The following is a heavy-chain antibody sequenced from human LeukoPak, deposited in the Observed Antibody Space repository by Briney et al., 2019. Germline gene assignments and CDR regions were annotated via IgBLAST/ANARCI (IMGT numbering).Heavy chain of an antibody. CDR2: IIPIFGTA. Sequence: ASVKVSCKASGGTFSSYAIGWVRQAPGQGLEWMGGIIPIFGTANYAQKFQGRVTITADESTSTAYMELSSLRSEDTAVYYCARGPERLYGGNSETREFDYWGQGTLVTVSS. CDR1: GGTFSSYA. J-gene: IGHJ4*02. D-gene: IGHD4-23*01. V-gene: IGHV1-69*13. CDR3: ARGPERLYGGNSETREFDY.